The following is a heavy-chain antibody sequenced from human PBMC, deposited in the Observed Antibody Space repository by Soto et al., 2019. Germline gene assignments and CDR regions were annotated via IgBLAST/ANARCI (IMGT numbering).Heavy chain of an antibody. Sequence: PSETLSLTCTVSGGSISSGDYYWNWIRQPPGKGLEWIGYIYYSGSTYYNPSLKTRVTISVDSSKNQFSLKLISVTAADTAVSYCARVCGGDCHNAFDIWGQRTMVTVSS. D-gene: IGHD2-21*02. CDR1: GGSISSGDYY. V-gene: IGHV4-30-4*01. J-gene: IGHJ3*02. CDR2: IYYSGST. CDR3: ARVCGGDCHNAFDI.